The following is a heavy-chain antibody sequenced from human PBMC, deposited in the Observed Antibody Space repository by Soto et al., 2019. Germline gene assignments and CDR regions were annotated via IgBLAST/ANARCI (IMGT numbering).Heavy chain of an antibody. CDR2: IIPIFGTA. J-gene: IGHJ5*02. CDR1: GGTFSSYA. D-gene: IGHD6-13*01. CDR3: ARAGYSSSGKTNWFDP. V-gene: IGHV1-69*13. Sequence: GVSVKVSCKASGGTFSSYAISWVRQAPGQGLEWMGGIIPIFGTANYAQKFQGRVTITADESTSTAYMELSSLRSEDTAVYYCARAGYSSSGKTNWFDPWGQGTLVTVSS.